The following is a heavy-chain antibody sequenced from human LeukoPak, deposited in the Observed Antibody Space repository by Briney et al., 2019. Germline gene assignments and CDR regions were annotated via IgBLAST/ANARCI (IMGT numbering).Heavy chain of an antibody. CDR1: GYTFTSYG. D-gene: IGHD6-13*01. CDR3: ARDRSGLLIAAAGTHDY. J-gene: IGHJ4*02. Sequence: ASVKVSCKASGYTFTSYGISWVRQAPGQGLEWMGWINPNSGGTNYAQKFQGRVTMTRDTSISTAYMELSRLRSDDTAVYYCARDRSGLLIAAAGTHDYWGQGTLVTVSS. CDR2: INPNSGGT. V-gene: IGHV1-2*02.